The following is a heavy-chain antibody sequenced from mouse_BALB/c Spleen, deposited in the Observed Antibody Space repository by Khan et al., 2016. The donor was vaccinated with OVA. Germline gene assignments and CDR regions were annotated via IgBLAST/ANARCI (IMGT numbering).Heavy chain of an antibody. CDR1: GFSLTDYG. J-gene: IGHJ4*01. V-gene: IGHV2-6-5*01. CDR2: IWGGGSP. Sequence: QVQLKESGPGLVAPSQSLSITCTVSGFSLTDYGVSWIRQPPGKGLEWLGVIWGGGSPYYNSALKSRLSISKDNSKSQVFLKMSSLQTDDTAMYYCAKGVWSYYYALDYWGQGTSVTVSS. CDR3: AKGVWSYYYALDY.